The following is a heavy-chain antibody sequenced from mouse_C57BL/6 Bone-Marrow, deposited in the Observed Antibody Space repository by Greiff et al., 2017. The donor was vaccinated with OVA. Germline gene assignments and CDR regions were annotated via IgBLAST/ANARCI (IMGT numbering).Heavy chain of an antibody. J-gene: IGHJ3*01. CDR1: GYTFTSYW. CDR2: IDPSDSYT. CDR3: ARGDGNYASWFAY. D-gene: IGHD2-1*01. Sequence: QVQLQQSGAELVMPGASVKLSCKASGYTFTSYWLHWVKQRPGQGLEWIGAIDPSDSYTNYNQKFKGKSTLTVDKSSSTAYMQLSSLTSEDSAVYFCARGDGNYASWFAYWGQGTLVTVSA. V-gene: IGHV1-69*01.